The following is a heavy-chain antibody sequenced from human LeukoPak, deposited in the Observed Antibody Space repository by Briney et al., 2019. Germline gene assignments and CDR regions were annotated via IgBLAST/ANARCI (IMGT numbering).Heavy chain of an antibody. Sequence: SQTLSLTCTVSGGSISSGGYYWSWIRQHPGKGLEWIGYIYYSGSTYYNPSLKSRVTISVDTSKNQFSLKLSSVTAADTAVYYCAKDGLPDTRGVFDYWGQGTLVTVSS. V-gene: IGHV4-31*03. CDR1: GGSISSGGYY. J-gene: IGHJ4*02. CDR3: AKDGLPDTRGVFDY. CDR2: IYYSGST. D-gene: IGHD4-17*01.